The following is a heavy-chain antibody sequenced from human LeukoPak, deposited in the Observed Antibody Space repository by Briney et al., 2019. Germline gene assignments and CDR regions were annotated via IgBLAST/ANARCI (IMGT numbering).Heavy chain of an antibody. CDR2: IYTSGST. V-gene: IGHV4-61*02. J-gene: IGHJ4*02. CDR1: GGSISSGSYY. D-gene: IGHD2-15*01. Sequence: SQTLSLTCTVSGGSISSGSYYWSWIRQPAGKGLEWIGRIYTSGSTNYNPSLKSRVTISVDTSKNQFSLKLSSVTAADTAVYYCARDLGYRSGGSCYHDYWGQGTLVTVSS. CDR3: ARDLGYRSGGSCYHDY.